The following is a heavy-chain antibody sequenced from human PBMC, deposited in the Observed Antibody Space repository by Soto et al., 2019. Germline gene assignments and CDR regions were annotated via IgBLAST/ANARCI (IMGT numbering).Heavy chain of an antibody. Sequence: ASVKVSCKPSGYTFTSYYLHWVRQAPGQGLEWMGIINPSGGSASYAQKFQGRLTMTGDASTSTVFMELSSLRSEDSAMYYCAILEPYYFDYWGQGTMVTVYS. D-gene: IGHD2-15*01. CDR3: AILEPYYFDY. V-gene: IGHV1-46*01. J-gene: IGHJ4*02. CDR1: GYTFTSYY. CDR2: INPSGGSA.